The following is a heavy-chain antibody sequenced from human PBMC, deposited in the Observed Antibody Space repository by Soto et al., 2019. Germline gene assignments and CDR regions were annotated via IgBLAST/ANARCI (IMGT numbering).Heavy chain of an antibody. V-gene: IGHV3-23*01. CDR1: GFTFSSYA. CDR2: ISGSGGST. D-gene: IGHD3-9*01. CDR3: ATPFPPVLRYFDWLSALDY. J-gene: IGHJ4*02. Sequence: GGSLRLSCAASGFTFSSYAMSWVRQAPGKGLEWVSAISGSGGSTYYADSVKGRFTISRDNSKNTLYLQMNSLRAEDTAVYYCATPFPPVLRYFDWLSALDYWGQGTLVTVSS.